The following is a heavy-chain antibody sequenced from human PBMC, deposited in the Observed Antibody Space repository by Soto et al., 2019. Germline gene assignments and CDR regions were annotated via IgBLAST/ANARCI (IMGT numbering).Heavy chain of an antibody. CDR1: GYTFRNFG. CDR3: ARKNSYFDY. CDR2: ISAYNANA. Sequence: QIQLLQSGAEVKKPGASVKVTCKASGYTFRNFGISWVRQAPGQGLEWMGWISAYNANANYAQKFQGRLTMTADTPTSTAHIELRSLRSDDTAVYYCARKNSYFDYWVQGTLVTVSS. V-gene: IGHV1-18*01. J-gene: IGHJ4*02.